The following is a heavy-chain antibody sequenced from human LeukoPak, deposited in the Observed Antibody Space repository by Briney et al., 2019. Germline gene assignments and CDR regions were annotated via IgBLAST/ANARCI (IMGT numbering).Heavy chain of an antibody. V-gene: IGHV4-39*02. CDR1: GGSISSSSYY. CDR3: AREYYYDSSGYYSGSDY. D-gene: IGHD3-22*01. CDR2: IYYSGST. Sequence: SETLSLTCTVSGGSISSSSYYWGWIRQPPGKGLEWIGSIYYSGSTYYNPSLKSRVTISVDTSKNQFSLKLSSVTAADTAVYYCAREYYYDSSGYYSGSDYWGQGTLVTVSS. J-gene: IGHJ4*02.